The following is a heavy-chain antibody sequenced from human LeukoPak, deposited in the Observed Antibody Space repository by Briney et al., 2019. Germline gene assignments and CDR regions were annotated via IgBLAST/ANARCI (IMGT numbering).Heavy chain of an antibody. D-gene: IGHD2-15*01. CDR1: GGSISSGDYY. V-gene: IGHV4-30-4*01. Sequence: SETLSLTCTVSGGSISSGDYYWSWIRQPPGKGLEWIGYIYYSGSTYYNPSLKSRVTISVDTSKNQFSLKLSSVTAADTAVYYCAWGSGGSAGWFDPWGQGTLVTVSS. J-gene: IGHJ5*02. CDR3: AWGSGGSAGWFDP. CDR2: IYYSGST.